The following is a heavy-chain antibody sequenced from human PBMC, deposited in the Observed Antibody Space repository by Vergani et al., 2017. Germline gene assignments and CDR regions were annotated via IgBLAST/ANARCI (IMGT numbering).Heavy chain of an antibody. CDR3: ASRGYYDSSGYYS. D-gene: IGHD3-22*01. V-gene: IGHV4-38-2*02. CDR2: IYHSGST. Sequence: QVQLQESGPGLVKPSETLSLTCTVSGYSISSGYYWGWIRQPPGKGLEWIGSIYHSGSTYYNPSLKSRVTISVDTSKNQFSLKLSSVTAADTAAYYCASRGYYDSSGYYSWGQGTLVTVSS. CDR1: GYSISSGYY. J-gene: IGHJ4*02.